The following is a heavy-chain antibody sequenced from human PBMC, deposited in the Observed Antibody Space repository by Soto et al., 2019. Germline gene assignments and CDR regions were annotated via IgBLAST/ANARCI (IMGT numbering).Heavy chain of an antibody. D-gene: IGHD3-3*01. V-gene: IGHV3-48*02. CDR2: ISSGRSTI. CDR1: GFTFSGYN. CDR3: ARDRNDFWSGYFDY. J-gene: IGHJ4*01. Sequence: PGGSLRLSCAASGFTFSGYNMNWVRQAPGKGLEWVSYISSGRSTIYYADSVKGRFTISRDNAKNSLYLQMNGLRDEDTAVFYCARDRNDFWSGYFDYWGHGTLVTVSS.